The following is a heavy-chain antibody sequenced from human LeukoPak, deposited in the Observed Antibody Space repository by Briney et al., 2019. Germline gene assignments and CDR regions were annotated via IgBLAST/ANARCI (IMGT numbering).Heavy chain of an antibody. CDR2: MNPNTGDT. D-gene: IGHD3-9*01. CDR3: TRGGEILTHYKHIDY. CDR1: GYSYTSYD. Sequence: ASVKVSCEASGYSYTSYDINWVRQATGQGHEWMGCMNPNTGDTGVTQKFQGRVTMTRDPSINTAYMELTSLRSEDTAVYFCTRGGEILTHYKHIDYWGQGTLVTVSS. J-gene: IGHJ4*02. V-gene: IGHV1-8*01.